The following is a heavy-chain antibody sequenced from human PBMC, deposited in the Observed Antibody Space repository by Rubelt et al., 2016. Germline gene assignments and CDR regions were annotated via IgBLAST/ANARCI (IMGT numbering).Heavy chain of an antibody. CDR3: AREKWEQPDFGGFDY. CDR1: GFIFGVHS. Sequence: EVQLVESGGGLVKPGGSLRLSCAASGFIFGVHSMNWVRQAPGKGLEWVSFISSSSNTIYYADSVKGRFITSRDNDKNSLYLQMNSLRAEDTAIYYCAREKWEQPDFGGFDYWGQGALVTVSS. J-gene: IGHJ4*02. D-gene: IGHD1/OR15-1a*01. V-gene: IGHV3-48*01. CDR2: ISSSSNTI.